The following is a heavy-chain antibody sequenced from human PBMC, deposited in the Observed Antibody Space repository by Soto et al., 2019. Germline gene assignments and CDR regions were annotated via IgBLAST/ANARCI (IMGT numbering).Heavy chain of an antibody. J-gene: IGHJ4*02. Sequence: QVQLVQSGAEVKKPGASVKVSCKASGDTFTSYDINWVRKAPGQGLEWLGRMNPNSGNTGYSENFHIIFIITNYTSISTSYIYLTTLISYYTSFYYSSIVLIHRGLVATHWGQGTPVTVSS. CDR2: MNPNSGNT. CDR1: GDTFTSYD. CDR3: SIVLIHRGLVATH. V-gene: IGHV1-8*01. D-gene: IGHD3-10*01.